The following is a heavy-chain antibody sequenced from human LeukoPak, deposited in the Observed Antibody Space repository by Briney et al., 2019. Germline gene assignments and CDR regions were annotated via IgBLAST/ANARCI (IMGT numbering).Heavy chain of an antibody. CDR1: GDSISSNF. CDR3: ARESGGSRPLDH. J-gene: IGHJ4*02. CDR2: MYTSGST. Sequence: SETLSLTCTVSGDSISSNFWTWIRQPAGKGLEWIGRMYTSGSTDYNPSLKSRVTLSVDTSKNHFSLNLSSVTAADTAVYYCARESGGSRPLDHWGQGTPVTVSS. V-gene: IGHV4-4*07. D-gene: IGHD3-16*01.